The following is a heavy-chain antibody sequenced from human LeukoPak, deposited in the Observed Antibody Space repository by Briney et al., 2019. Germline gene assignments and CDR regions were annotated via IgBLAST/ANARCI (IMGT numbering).Heavy chain of an antibody. Sequence: GASVKVSCKASGYTFTSYDINWVRQATGQGLEWMGWMNPNSGNTGYAQKFQGRVTITRNTSISTAYMELSSLRSEDTAVYYCARGDWGSPDYYYMDVWGKGTTVTISS. D-gene: IGHD7-27*01. V-gene: IGHV1-8*03. J-gene: IGHJ6*03. CDR3: ARGDWGSPDYYYMDV. CDR1: GYTFTSYD. CDR2: MNPNSGNT.